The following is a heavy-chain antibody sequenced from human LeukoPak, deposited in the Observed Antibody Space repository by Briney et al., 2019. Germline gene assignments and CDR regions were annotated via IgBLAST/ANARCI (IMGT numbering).Heavy chain of an antibody. V-gene: IGHV4-59*08. CDR2: VYYTGST. J-gene: IGHJ4*02. CDR3: ARLGSTGYYDSSGSRRAALDY. D-gene: IGHD3-22*01. Sequence: PSETLSLTCTVSGGSISSYYWSWIRQPPGKGLEWIGYVYYTGSTNYNPSLKSRVAISIDTSKNQFSLKLSSVTAADTAVYYCARLGSTGYYDSSGSRRAALDYWGQGTLVTVSS. CDR1: GGSISSYY.